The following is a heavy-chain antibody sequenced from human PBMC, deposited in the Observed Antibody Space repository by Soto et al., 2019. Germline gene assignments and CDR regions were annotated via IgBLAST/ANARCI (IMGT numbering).Heavy chain of an antibody. J-gene: IGHJ4*02. CDR1: GFTFSSYA. CDR2: ISYDGSKK. Sequence: GGSLRLSCAASGFTFSSYAMHWVRQAPGKGLEWVAVISYDGSKKYHADSVKGRFTISRDNSKNTLYLQMNNLRAEDTAVYYCARDAIVVVVAATNRGRYVDYWGQGTLVTVSS. CDR3: ARDAIVVVVAATNRGRYVDY. V-gene: IGHV3-30-3*01. D-gene: IGHD2-15*01.